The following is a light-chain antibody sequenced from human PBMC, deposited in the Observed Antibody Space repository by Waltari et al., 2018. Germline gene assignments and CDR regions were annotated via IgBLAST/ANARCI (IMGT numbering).Light chain of an antibody. J-gene: IGLJ3*02. V-gene: IGLV2-14*01. CDR2: EVT. CDR1: SSDIGAYNF. Sequence: QSALTQPASVSGSPGQSITIPCTGTSSDIGAYNFFSWYQQDPGKAPKVLIYEVTNRPSGVSDRFSGSKSGNTASLTISGLQAEDEGHYYCSSYVASSTLWVFGGGTKLTVL. CDR3: SSYVASSTLWV.